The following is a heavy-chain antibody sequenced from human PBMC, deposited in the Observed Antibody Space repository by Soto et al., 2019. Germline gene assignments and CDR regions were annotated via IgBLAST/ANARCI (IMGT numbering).Heavy chain of an antibody. V-gene: IGHV1-3*01. CDR3: ARSPISSGYLDY. Sequence: GASVKVSCKASGYTFTSYAMHWVRQAPGQRLEWMGWINAGNGNTKYSQKFQGRVTITRDTSASTAYMELSSLRSEDTAVYYCARSPISSGYLDYWGQGTLVTVSS. CDR2: INAGNGNT. D-gene: IGHD3-22*01. CDR1: GYTFTSYA. J-gene: IGHJ4*02.